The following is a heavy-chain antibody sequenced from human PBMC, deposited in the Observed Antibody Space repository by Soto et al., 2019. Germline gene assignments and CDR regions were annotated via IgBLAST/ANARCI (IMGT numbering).Heavy chain of an antibody. CDR1: GFTFSSYA. Sequence: HPGGSLRLSCTGSGFTFSSYAMSWVRQAPGKGLEWVSAIKAGGDATYYADSVKGRFTISRDNSKNTLYLQMNSLTVEDTAMYYCKRDVVSSSPPGADFWGQGTLVTVSS. J-gene: IGHJ4*02. CDR3: KRDVVSSSPPGADF. D-gene: IGHD5-12*01. CDR2: IKAGGDAT. V-gene: IGHV3-23*01.